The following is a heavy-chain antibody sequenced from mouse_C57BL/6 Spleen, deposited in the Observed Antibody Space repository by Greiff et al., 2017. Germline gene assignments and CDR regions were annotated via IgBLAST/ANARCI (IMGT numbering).Heavy chain of an antibody. CDR1: GYTFTSYW. CDR3: ARRIYYGSSPYFYAMDY. J-gene: IGHJ4*01. CDR2: IDPSDSYT. Sequence: QVQLQQPGAELVMPGASVKLSCKASGYTFTSYWMHWVKQRPGQGLEWIGEIDPSDSYTNYNQKFKGKSTLTVDKSSSTAYMQLSSLTSEDSAVYYGARRIYYGSSPYFYAMDYWGQGTSVTVSS. V-gene: IGHV1-69*01. D-gene: IGHD1-1*01.